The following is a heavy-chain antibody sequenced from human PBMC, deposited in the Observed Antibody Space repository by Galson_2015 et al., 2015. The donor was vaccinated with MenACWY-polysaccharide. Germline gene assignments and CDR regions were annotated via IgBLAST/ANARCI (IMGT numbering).Heavy chain of an antibody. Sequence: SLRLSCAASGFTFSDYWMHWVRHAPGKGLVWVSRINSDGSGTSYADSVKGRFTISRDNAKNTLYLQMNSLRAEDTAVYYCARGIISMVRGVGITSSWFDPWGQGTLVRVSS. CDR3: ARGIISMVRGVGITSSWFDP. V-gene: IGHV3-74*01. D-gene: IGHD3-10*01. CDR2: INSDGSGT. CDR1: GFTFSDYW. J-gene: IGHJ5*02.